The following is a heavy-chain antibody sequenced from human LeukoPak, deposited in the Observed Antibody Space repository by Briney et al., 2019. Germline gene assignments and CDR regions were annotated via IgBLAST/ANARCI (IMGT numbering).Heavy chain of an antibody. CDR1: GYTFTGYY. Sequence: ASVKVSCKASGYTFTGYYMHWVRQAPGQGLEWMGWINPNSGGTNYAQKFQGRVSMTTDTSVSTAYMELSRLRSDDTAVYYCARSDGVQLERLLGYWGQGTLVTVSS. CDR3: ARSDGVQLERLLGY. CDR2: INPNSGGT. J-gene: IGHJ4*02. D-gene: IGHD1-1*01. V-gene: IGHV1-2*02.